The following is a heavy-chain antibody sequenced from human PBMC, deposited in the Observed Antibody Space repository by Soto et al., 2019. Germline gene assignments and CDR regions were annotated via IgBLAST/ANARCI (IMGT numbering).Heavy chain of an antibody. CDR3: ARPCSGVHHREGMDV. CDR1: GGTFSSYT. J-gene: IGHJ6*02. V-gene: IGHV1-69*02. D-gene: IGHD3-10*02. CDR2: IIPILGIA. Sequence: QVQLVQSGAEVKKPGSSVKVSCKASGGTFSSYTISWVRQAPGQGLEWMGRIIPILGIANYAPKFQGRVTITADKSTSKSYMELSSLRSEDTAVYYCARPCSGVHHREGMDVWGQGTTVTVSS.